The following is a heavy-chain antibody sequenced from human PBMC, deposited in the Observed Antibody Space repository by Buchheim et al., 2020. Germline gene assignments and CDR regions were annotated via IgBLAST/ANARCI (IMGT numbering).Heavy chain of an antibody. CDR3: AKEEGGSGWSYYFDY. CDR2: TSGSGGST. Sequence: EVQLLESGGGLVQPGGSLRLPCAASGLTFSSYVMSWVRQATGKGPEWVSATSGSGGSTYYADSVRGRFTISRDNSKNTMYLQMNSLRAEDTAVYYCAKEEGGSGWSYYFDYWGQGTL. J-gene: IGHJ4*02. D-gene: IGHD6-19*01. V-gene: IGHV3-23*01. CDR1: GLTFSSYV.